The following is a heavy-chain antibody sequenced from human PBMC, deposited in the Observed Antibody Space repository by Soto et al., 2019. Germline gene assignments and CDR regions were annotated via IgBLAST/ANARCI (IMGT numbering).Heavy chain of an antibody. Sequence: PSETLSLTCAVYGGSFSGYYWSWIRQPPGKGLEWIGEINHSGSTNYNPSLKSRVTISVDTSKNQFSLKLSSVTAADTAVYYCAGRVAAAGTFNYYYMDVWGKGTTVTSP. CDR1: GGSFSGYY. V-gene: IGHV4-34*01. CDR3: AGRVAAAGTFNYYYMDV. D-gene: IGHD6-13*01. J-gene: IGHJ6*03. CDR2: INHSGST.